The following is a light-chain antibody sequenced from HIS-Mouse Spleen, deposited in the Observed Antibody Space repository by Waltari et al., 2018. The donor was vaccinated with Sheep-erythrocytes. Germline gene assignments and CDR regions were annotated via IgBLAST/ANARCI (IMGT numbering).Light chain of an antibody. CDR1: ALPNQY. CDR2: NDS. Sequence: SYELPQPPSVSVSPGQTARITCSADALPNQYAYWYQQKPGQAPGLVIYNDSERPSGIPERFSGSSSGTTVTLTISGVQAEDEADYYCQSADSSGTYVVFGGGTKLTVL. CDR3: QSADSSGTYVV. J-gene: IGLJ2*01. V-gene: IGLV3-25*03.